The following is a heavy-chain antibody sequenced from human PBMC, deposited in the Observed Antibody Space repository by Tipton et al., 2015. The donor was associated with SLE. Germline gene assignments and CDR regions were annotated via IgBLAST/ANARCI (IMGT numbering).Heavy chain of an antibody. CDR2: IYHSGYSST. J-gene: IGHJ6*02. CDR1: GASIRSQY. D-gene: IGHD3-22*01. V-gene: IGHV4-59*08. CDR3: ARHSDTSGYYHYGMDV. Sequence: GASIRSQYWGWIRQPPGKGLEWIGYIYHSGYSSTNYNPSLKSRVTISVDTSKNQFSLRLSSVTAADTAVYYCARHSDTSGYYHYGMDVWGQGVLVTVSS.